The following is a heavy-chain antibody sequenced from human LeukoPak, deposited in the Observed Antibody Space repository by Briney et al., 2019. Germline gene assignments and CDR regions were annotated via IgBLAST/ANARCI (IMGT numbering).Heavy chain of an antibody. CDR3: ARDSSGYYYMDV. Sequence: GGSLRLSCAASGFTVSSNYMSWVRQAPGKGLEWVSVIYSGGSTYYADSVKGRFTISRDNSKNTLYLQMNSLRAEDTAVYYCARDSSGYYYMDVWGKGTTVTVSS. CDR1: GFTVSSNY. CDR2: IYSGGST. V-gene: IGHV3-53*01. D-gene: IGHD3-22*01. J-gene: IGHJ6*03.